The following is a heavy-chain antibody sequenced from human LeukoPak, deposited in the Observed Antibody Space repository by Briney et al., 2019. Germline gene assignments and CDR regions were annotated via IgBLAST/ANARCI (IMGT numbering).Heavy chain of an antibody. CDR3: ASAYTYVRLGDH. Sequence: GGSLRLSCAVSGLDFSNYWMHWVRQAPGKGLVWVARTNLHGSTLDYADSVKGRFTISRDNVKNTLFLQMNSLRVEDTAVYYCASAYTYVRLGDHWGQGTLVTASS. CDR2: TNLHGSTL. J-gene: IGHJ4*02. D-gene: IGHD3-16*01. CDR1: GLDFSNYW. V-gene: IGHV3-74*01.